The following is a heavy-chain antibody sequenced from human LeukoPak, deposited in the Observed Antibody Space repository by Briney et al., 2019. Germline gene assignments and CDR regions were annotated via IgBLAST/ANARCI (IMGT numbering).Heavy chain of an antibody. CDR3: ANYRPGSSGYDSGY. D-gene: IGHD5-12*01. CDR2: ISGSGGST. V-gene: IGHV3-23*01. Sequence: PGGSLRLSCAASGFTFSSYAMSWVRQAPGKGLEWVSAISGSGGSTYYADFVKGRFTISRDNSKNTLYLQMNSLRAEDTAVYYCANYRPGSSGYDSGYWGQGTLVTVSS. J-gene: IGHJ4*02. CDR1: GFTFSSYA.